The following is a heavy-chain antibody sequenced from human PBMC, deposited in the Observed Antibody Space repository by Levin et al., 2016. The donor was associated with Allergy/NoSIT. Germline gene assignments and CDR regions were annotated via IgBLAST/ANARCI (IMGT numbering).Heavy chain of an antibody. CDR3: APTLEWLLYDNWFDP. D-gene: IGHD3-3*01. Sequence: RQAPGKALEWLALIYWDDDKRYSPSLKSRLTITKDTSKNQVVLTMTNMDPVDTATYYCAPTLEWLLYDNWFDPWGQGTLVTVSS. CDR2: IYWDDDK. V-gene: IGHV2-5*02. J-gene: IGHJ5*02.